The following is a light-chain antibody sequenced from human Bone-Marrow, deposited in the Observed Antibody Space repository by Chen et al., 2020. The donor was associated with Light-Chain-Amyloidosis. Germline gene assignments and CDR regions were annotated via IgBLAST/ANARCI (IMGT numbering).Light chain of an antibody. CDR2: RDT. CDR1: DLPTKY. V-gene: IGLV3-25*03. CDR3: QSADSSGTYEVI. J-gene: IGLJ2*01. Sequence: SYELTQPPSVSVSPGQTARITCSGDDLPTKYAYWYQQKPGQAPVLVIHRDTERPSGISERFSGSSSGTKDTLTISGVQAEDEADYHWQSADSSGTYEVIFGGGTKLTVL.